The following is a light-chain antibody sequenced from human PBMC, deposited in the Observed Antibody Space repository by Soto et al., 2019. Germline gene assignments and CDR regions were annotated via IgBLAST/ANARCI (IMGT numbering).Light chain of an antibody. V-gene: IGKV3-15*01. CDR2: GAS. J-gene: IGKJ2*01. CDR3: QQYHNWPPQYT. Sequence: EIVMTQSPASLSVSPGDGATLSCWASQSVASTADWYQQKPGPGPRLLIHGASTRAAGVPVRFSGSGSGTVFTLSISSLRSDDFAVYYCQQYHNWPPQYTFGQGTKLQIK. CDR1: QSVAST.